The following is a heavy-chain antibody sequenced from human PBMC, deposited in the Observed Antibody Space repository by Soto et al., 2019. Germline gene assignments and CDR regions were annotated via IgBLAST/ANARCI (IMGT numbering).Heavy chain of an antibody. D-gene: IGHD1-26*01. V-gene: IGHV3-23*01. J-gene: IGHJ3*02. Sequence: EVQLLESGGGLVQPGGSLRLSCAASGFTFSSYAMSWVRQAPGKGLEWVSAISGSGGSTYYADSVKGRFTISRDNSKNTLHLQMNSLRAEDTAVYYCAKALGADGVAFDIWGQGTMVTVSS. CDR3: AKALGADGVAFDI. CDR2: ISGSGGST. CDR1: GFTFSSYA.